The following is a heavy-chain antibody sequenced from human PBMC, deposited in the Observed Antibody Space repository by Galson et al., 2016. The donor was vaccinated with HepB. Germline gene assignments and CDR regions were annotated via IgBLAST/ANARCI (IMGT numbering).Heavy chain of an antibody. J-gene: IGHJ3*01. CDR1: GASISSINW. CDR2: IYQSGST. CDR3: VRDTPHTTVTRNAFDL. Sequence: SETLSLTCGVSGASISSINWWSWVRQSPGKGLEWIAEIYQSGSTNYNPSLRSRVTISMDKSKNQFSLKVTSVTAADTAVYYCVRDTPHTTVTRNAFDLWGQGTMVTVSA. V-gene: IGHV4-4*02. D-gene: IGHD4-17*01.